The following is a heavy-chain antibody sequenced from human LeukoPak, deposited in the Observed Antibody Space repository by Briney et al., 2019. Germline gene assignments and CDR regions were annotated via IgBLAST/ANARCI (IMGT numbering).Heavy chain of an antibody. CDR2: VYYSGST. CDR3: ARQGGDNGYYYFDF. D-gene: IGHD4-17*01. Sequence: PSETLSLTCSVSGGSIRSSHYYWGWIRQPPGQGLGWIASVYYSGSTYYTPSLRSRVTISIDTSKNQFSLKLTSVTAADTAVFYCARQGGDNGYYYFDFWGQGTLVTVSS. J-gene: IGHJ4*02. CDR1: GGSIRSSHYY. V-gene: IGHV4-39*01.